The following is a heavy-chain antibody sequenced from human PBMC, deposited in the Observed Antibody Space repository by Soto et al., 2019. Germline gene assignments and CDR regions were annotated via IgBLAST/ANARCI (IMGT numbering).Heavy chain of an antibody. D-gene: IGHD3-22*01. Sequence: PAETLSLTCTVSGGSISSSSYYWGWIRQPPGKGLEWIGSIYYSGSTYYNPFIKSRVTISVDTSKNQFSLKLSSVTAADTAVYYCASSYYYDSSGPLYYFDYWGQGTLVTVSS. CDR1: GGSISSSSYY. CDR2: IYYSGST. J-gene: IGHJ4*02. CDR3: ASSYYYDSSGPLYYFDY. V-gene: IGHV4-39*01.